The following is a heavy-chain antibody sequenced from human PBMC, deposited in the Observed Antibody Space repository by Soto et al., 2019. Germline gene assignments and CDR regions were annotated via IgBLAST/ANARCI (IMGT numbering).Heavy chain of an antibody. D-gene: IGHD3-10*01. J-gene: IGHJ6*02. V-gene: IGHV4-39*01. CDR2: IFRTGST. Sequence: QLQLQESGPRLVRPSETLSLTCSVSGGSISSRNYYWGWIRQPPGKGLEWIGTIFRTGSTSYNPSLKTRVTISVDTSKTQFFPRLSSVTAADTAVYYCARGKRERLTLSISYYYGMDVWGQGTTVTVSS. CDR1: GGSISSRNYY. CDR3: ARGKRERLTLSISYYYGMDV.